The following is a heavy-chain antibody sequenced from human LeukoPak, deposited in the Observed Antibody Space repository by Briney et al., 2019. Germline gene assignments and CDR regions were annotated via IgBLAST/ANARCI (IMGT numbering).Heavy chain of an antibody. J-gene: IGHJ6*03. CDR1: GYSFISYW. D-gene: IGHD2-2*01. CDR2: IYPGDSDT. CDR3: ARRRIVVVPAANLGDYYYYYYMDV. Sequence: AAASLQIPCKGSGYSFISYWIGCVRQLPGKGLEWMGIIYPGDSDTSYSPSFQGQVTISADKSITTAYLQWSSLKASDTAMYYCARRRIVVVPAANLGDYYYYYYMDVWGKGTTVTVSS. V-gene: IGHV5-51*01.